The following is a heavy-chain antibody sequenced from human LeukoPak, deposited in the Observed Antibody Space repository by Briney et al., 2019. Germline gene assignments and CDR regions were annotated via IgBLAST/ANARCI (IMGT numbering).Heavy chain of an antibody. J-gene: IGHJ4*02. V-gene: IGHV3-23*01. D-gene: IGHD6-13*01. Sequence: GGSLRLSCAASGFTFSSYAMSWVRQAPGKGLEWVSAISGSGGSTYYADSVKGRFTISRDNTKNTLYLQMNSLRAEDTAVYYCAKDKKLGSWYFFDYWGQGTLVTVSS. CDR1: GFTFSSYA. CDR3: AKDKKLGSWYFFDY. CDR2: ISGSGGST.